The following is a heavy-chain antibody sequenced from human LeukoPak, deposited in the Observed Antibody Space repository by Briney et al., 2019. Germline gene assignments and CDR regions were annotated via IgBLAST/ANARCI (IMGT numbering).Heavy chain of an antibody. J-gene: IGHJ3*02. D-gene: IGHD2-21*02. CDR3: ARHAYCGGDCFGGAFEI. CDR2: VYYSGST. Sequence: PSETLSLTCTVSGGSISYYYWSWIRQPPGKGLEWIGYVYYSGSTSYNPSLKSRVTISLDTSKHPFSLKLNSVTAADTAVYYCARHAYCGGDCFGGAFEIWGQGTMVTVSS. V-gene: IGHV4-59*08. CDR1: GGSISYYY.